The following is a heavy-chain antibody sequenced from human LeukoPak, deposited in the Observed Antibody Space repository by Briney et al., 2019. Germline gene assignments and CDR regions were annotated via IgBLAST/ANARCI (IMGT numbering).Heavy chain of an antibody. Sequence: ASVKVSCKASGYTFTSYAMNWVRQAPGQGLEWMGWINPNSGGKNYAQKFQGRVTMTRDTSISTAYMEVSRLRSDDTAVYYCAREATENYYDSSGYYYDGAFDIWGQGTMVTVSS. D-gene: IGHD3-22*01. CDR3: AREATENYYDSSGYYYDGAFDI. CDR2: INPNSGGK. V-gene: IGHV1-2*02. CDR1: GYTFTSYA. J-gene: IGHJ3*02.